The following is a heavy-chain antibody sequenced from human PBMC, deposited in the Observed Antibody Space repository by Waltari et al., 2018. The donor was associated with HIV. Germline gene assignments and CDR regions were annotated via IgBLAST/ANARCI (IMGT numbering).Heavy chain of an antibody. Sequence: QVHLQESGPGLVKPSQTLSLTCTVSGGSISSGGSYWSWIRQPPGKGREWIGYIYYSGSTYYNPSLKSRVTISVDTSKNQFSLKLSSVTAADTAVYYCARERGPVDSSGYYERGLFDYWGQGTLVTVSS. D-gene: IGHD3-22*01. CDR1: GGSISSGGSY. CDR2: IYYSGST. J-gene: IGHJ4*02. CDR3: ARERGPVDSSGYYERGLFDY. V-gene: IGHV4-31*03.